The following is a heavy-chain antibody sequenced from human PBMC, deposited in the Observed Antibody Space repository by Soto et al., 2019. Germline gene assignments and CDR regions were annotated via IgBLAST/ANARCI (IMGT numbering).Heavy chain of an antibody. D-gene: IGHD5-12*01. CDR3: ARPDIVTTNWFDP. CDR1: GESFIGYY. Sequence: QVHLQQWGAGLLKPSETLSLTCAVYGESFIGYYWPWIRQSPGKGLEWIGEINHGGSTNYNPSLKSRVTISIDTSKTPSSLKLTSVTAADASVYCCARPDIVTTNWFDPWGQGTLVTVSS. V-gene: IGHV4-34*01. J-gene: IGHJ5*02. CDR2: INHGGST.